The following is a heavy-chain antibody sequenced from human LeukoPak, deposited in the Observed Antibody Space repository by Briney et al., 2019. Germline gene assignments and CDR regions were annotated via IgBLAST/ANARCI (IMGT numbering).Heavy chain of an antibody. Sequence: GASVKVSCKASGGTFSSYAISWVRQAPGQGLEWMGGIIPIFGTANYAQKFQGRVTITADESTSTAYMELSSLRSEDTAVYYCARGIAAAGYRGSPRPDYYYYMDVWGKGTTVTVSS. V-gene: IGHV1-69*13. CDR1: GGTFSSYA. CDR3: ARGIAAAGYRGSPRPDYYYYMDV. CDR2: IIPIFGTA. J-gene: IGHJ6*03. D-gene: IGHD6-13*01.